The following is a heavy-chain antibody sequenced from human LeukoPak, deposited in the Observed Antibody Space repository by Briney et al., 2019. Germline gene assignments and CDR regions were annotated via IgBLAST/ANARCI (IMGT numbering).Heavy chain of an antibody. CDR1: GFIFSNYA. CDR2: ITGSGDTT. J-gene: IGHJ4*02. Sequence: GGSLRLSCAASGFIFSNYAMSWVRQAPGKGLEWVSAITGSGDTTYYADSVKGRFTIYRDNSKNTLYVEMNTLRAEDTAVYYCAKWGDYDILTGYYVSDFWGQGTLVTVSS. V-gene: IGHV3-23*01. D-gene: IGHD3-9*01. CDR3: AKWGDYDILTGYYVSDF.